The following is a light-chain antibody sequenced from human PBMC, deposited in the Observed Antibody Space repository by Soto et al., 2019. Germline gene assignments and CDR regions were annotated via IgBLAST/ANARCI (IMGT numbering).Light chain of an antibody. CDR3: AAWDDSLSGYV. Sequence: QLVLTQPPSASGTPGQRVTISCSGSSSNIGSNYVYWYQQLPVTAPKLLIYRNNQRPSGVPDRFYGAKAGTSAYLAISGLRSEDEADNYCAAWDDSLSGYVFGTGTKVTVL. CDR1: SSNIGSNY. J-gene: IGLJ1*01. V-gene: IGLV1-47*01. CDR2: RNN.